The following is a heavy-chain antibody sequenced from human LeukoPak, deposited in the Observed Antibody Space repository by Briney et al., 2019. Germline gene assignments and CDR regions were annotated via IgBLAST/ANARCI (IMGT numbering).Heavy chain of an antibody. D-gene: IGHD3-22*01. CDR1: GDSISSSHW. Sequence: SETLSLTCAVSGDSISSSHWWSWVRQPPGKGLEWIGEVYHTGDTNYNPSLKSRITISVDKSNNQFSLKLTSVTAADTAVYYCARPYDSNAFDIWGQGTMVTVSS. CDR2: VYHTGDT. V-gene: IGHV4-4*02. CDR3: ARPYDSNAFDI. J-gene: IGHJ3*02.